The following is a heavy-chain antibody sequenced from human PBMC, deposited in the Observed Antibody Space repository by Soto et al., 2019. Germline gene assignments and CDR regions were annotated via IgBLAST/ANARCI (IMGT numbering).Heavy chain of an antibody. CDR2: IYPGDSDT. J-gene: IGHJ4*02. CDR1: DYSFTSYW. CDR3: ARGGVSPRTFDY. Sequence: EVQLVQSGAEVKKSGESLKISCKASDYSFTSYWVGWVRQMPGQGLELMGIIYPGDSDTRYSPSFRGQVTISADKSITTAYLQWSSLQASDTAIYYCARGGVSPRTFDYWGQGPLVPVSS. V-gene: IGHV5-51*01. D-gene: IGHD3-3*01.